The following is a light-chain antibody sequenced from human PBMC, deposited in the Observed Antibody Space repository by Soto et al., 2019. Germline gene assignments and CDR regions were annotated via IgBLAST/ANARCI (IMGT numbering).Light chain of an antibody. Sequence: QRLLTLPLWVPGPRGQRFTIASSASICNIGAGYDVHWYQQLPGTAPKLLIFGNGNRPSGVPDRFSGSKSDTSASLAITELQAEDEADYYCQTYDSSLSCLFVFGTGTKVTVL. CDR3: QTYDSSLSCLFV. V-gene: IGLV1-40*01. CDR2: GNG. CDR1: ICNIGAGYD. J-gene: IGLJ1*01.